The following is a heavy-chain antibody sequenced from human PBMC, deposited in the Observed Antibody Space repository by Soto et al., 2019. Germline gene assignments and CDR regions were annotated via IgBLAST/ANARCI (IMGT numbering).Heavy chain of an antibody. V-gene: IGHV1-2*02. D-gene: IGHD2-21*01. CDR3: ASGGKVAYDTNVYSLY. CDR2: INPKSGGT. J-gene: IGHJ4*02. CDR1: GSTFSDNY. Sequence: GASVKVSCEASGSTFSDNYLQWVRQAPGQGIEWMGGINPKSGGTLYAQKFQGRVPMTRDTSISTAYMELSRLRSHDTAVYYCASGGKVAYDTNVYSLYWGQAPLVSVSS.